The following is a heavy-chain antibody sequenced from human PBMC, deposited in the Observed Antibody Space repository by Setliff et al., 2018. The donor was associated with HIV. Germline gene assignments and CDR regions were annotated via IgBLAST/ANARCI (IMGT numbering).Heavy chain of an antibody. V-gene: IGHV4-34*01. Sequence: LSLTCAVYGGSFTTNYWTWIRQPPGKGLEWIGEINHIGNTNYNPSLKSRVTISLDTSKQQFSLKLTSLTAADTAVYFCAGLSGFLEYWGQGTLVTVSS. J-gene: IGHJ4*02. CDR3: AGLSGFLEY. D-gene: IGHD3-22*01. CDR2: INHIGNT. CDR1: GGSFTTNY.